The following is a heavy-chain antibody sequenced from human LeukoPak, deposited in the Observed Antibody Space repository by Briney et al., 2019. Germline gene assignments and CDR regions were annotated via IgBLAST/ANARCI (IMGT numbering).Heavy chain of an antibody. CDR1: EFTFSSYT. V-gene: IGHV3-64*01. Sequence: GGSLRLSCVASEFTFSSYTMHWFRQAPGKGLEYVSAISGNGDDTYYANSVKGRFTVSRDNSKNTLYLQMGSLRAEDTAVYYCAREYYDSSGYFPYFDYWGQGTLVTVSS. D-gene: IGHD3-22*01. J-gene: IGHJ4*02. CDR2: ISGNGDDT. CDR3: AREYYDSSGYFPYFDY.